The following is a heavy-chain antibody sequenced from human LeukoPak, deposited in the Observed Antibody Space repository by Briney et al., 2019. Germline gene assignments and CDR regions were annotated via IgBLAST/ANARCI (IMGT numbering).Heavy chain of an antibody. J-gene: IGHJ6*03. Sequence: ASVKVSCKASGSALSSYYMHWVRQAPGQGLEWMGIINPSGGYTSYAQKFQGRVTMTRDTSTSTVYMELSSLRSEDTAVYYCARGPRITLIRGGQWYYYMDVWGKGTTVTISS. D-gene: IGHD3-10*01. CDR2: INPSGGYT. CDR1: GSALSSYY. CDR3: ARGPRITLIRGGQWYYYMDV. V-gene: IGHV1-46*01.